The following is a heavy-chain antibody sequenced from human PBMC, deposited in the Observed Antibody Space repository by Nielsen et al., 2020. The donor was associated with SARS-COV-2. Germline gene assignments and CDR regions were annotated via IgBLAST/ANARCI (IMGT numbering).Heavy chain of an antibody. D-gene: IGHD3-22*01. V-gene: IGHV3-30-3*01. CDR1: GFTFSSYA. CDR3: ARPQDAEYYDSSGGMDV. Sequence: GGSLRLSCAASGFTFSSYAMHWVRQAPGKGLEWVAVISYDGSNKYYADSVKGRFTISRDNSKNTLYLQMNSLRAEDMAVYYCARPQDAEYYDSSGGMDVWGQGTTVTVSS. J-gene: IGHJ6*02. CDR2: ISYDGSNK.